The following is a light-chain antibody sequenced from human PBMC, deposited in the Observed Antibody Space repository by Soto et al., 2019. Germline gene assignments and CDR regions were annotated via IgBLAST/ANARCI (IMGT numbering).Light chain of an antibody. Sequence: IQMSQSLSTLPSAVGVRVTLTSPFSQPISSWLAWYQQKPGKAPKLLIYKASTLKSGVPSRFSGSGSGTEFTLAISRLQSEDYAIYYCQQYNNWPPWTFGQGAKVDIK. CDR1: QPISSW. CDR3: QQYNNWPPWT. CDR2: KAS. J-gene: IGKJ1*01. V-gene: IGKV1-5*03.